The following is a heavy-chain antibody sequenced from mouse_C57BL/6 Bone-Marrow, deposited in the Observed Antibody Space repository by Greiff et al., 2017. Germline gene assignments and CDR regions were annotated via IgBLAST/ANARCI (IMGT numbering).Heavy chain of an antibody. CDR3: ASYYYGSSTYWYFDV. V-gene: IGHV1-64*01. D-gene: IGHD1-1*01. CDR1: GYTFTSYW. J-gene: IGHJ1*03. Sequence: QVQLQQPGAELVKPGASVKLSCKASGYTFTSYWMHWVKQRPGQGLEWIGMIHPNSGSTNYNEKFKSKATLTVDKSSSTAYMQLSSLTSEDSAVYYCASYYYGSSTYWYFDVWGTVTTVTVSS. CDR2: IHPNSGST.